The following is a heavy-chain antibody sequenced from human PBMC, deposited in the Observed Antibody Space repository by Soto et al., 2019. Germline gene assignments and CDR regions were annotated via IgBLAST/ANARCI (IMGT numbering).Heavy chain of an antibody. J-gene: IGHJ1*01. CDR2: IIPGFGNA. CDR1: LSTFTSSA. V-gene: IGHV1-69*06. CDR3: ARRAQNYDSSCFYF. Sequence: GSSLKLSCKACLSTFTSSAILWVRQAPGQGLEWMGWIIPGFGNANYARKFQGRVTITADTSTSTAYMELSSLRSEDTAVYYCARRAQNYDSSCFYF. D-gene: IGHD3-22*01.